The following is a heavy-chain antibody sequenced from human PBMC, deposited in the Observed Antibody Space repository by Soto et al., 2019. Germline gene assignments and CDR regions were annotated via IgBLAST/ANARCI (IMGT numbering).Heavy chain of an antibody. CDR1: GYTFTSYG. Sequence: ASVKVSLKASGYTFTSYGISWVRQAPGQGLEWMGWISAYNGNTNYAQKLQGRVTMTTDTSTSTAYMELRSLRSDDTAVYYCARNSRWIAVAGTGQNWFDPWGRGTLVTVSS. CDR2: ISAYNGNT. V-gene: IGHV1-18*01. D-gene: IGHD6-19*01. J-gene: IGHJ5*02. CDR3: ARNSRWIAVAGTGQNWFDP.